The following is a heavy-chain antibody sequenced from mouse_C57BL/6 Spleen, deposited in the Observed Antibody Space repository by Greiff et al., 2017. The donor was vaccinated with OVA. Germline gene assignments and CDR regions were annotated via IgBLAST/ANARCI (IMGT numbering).Heavy chain of an antibody. Sequence: VQLQQSGAELVRPGASVKLSCKASGYTFTDYYINWVKQRPGQGLEWIARIYPGSGNNSYNEKFKGKATLTAEKSSSTAYMQLSSLTSEDSAVYVCAREGDGSMDYWGQGTSVTVSS. V-gene: IGHV1-76*01. J-gene: IGHJ4*01. D-gene: IGHD2-3*01. CDR2: IYPGSGNN. CDR3: AREGDGSMDY. CDR1: GYTFTDYY.